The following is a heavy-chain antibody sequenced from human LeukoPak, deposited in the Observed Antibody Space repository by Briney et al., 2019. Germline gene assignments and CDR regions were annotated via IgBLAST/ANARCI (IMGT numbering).Heavy chain of an antibody. V-gene: IGHV4-39*07. D-gene: IGHD2-21*01. Sequence: PSETLSLTCNVSGDSISGTNYYWGWIRQPPGKGLEWIASIFYTGSTYYTPSLKSRVTISIDTSNNQFSLKLSSVTAADTAVYYCGSRLDITYYYFDYWGQGTLVTVSS. J-gene: IGHJ4*02. CDR3: GSRLDITYYYFDY. CDR1: GDSISGTNYY. CDR2: IFYTGST.